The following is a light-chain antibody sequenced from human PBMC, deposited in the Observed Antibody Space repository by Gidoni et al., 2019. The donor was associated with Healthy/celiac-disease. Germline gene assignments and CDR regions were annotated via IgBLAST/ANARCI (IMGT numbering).Light chain of an antibody. CDR2: DAS. CDR1: QSVSSY. J-gene: IGKJ1*01. V-gene: IGKV3-11*01. CDR3: QQRSNWPPIVRT. Sequence: EIVLTQSPATLSLSPGERATLSCRASQSVSSYLAWYQQKPGQAPRLLIYDASNRATGIPARFSGSGSGTDFTLTISSLEPEDFAVYYCQQRSNWPPIVRTFGQXTKVEIK.